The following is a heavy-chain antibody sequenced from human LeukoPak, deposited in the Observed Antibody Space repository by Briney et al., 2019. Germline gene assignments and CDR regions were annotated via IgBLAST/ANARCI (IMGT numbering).Heavy chain of an antibody. CDR1: GYTFTSYA. D-gene: IGHD6-13*01. V-gene: IGHV1-69*13. CDR2: IIPIFGTA. Sequence: SVKVSCKASGYTFTSYAMHWVRQAPGQGLEWMGGIIPIFGTANYAQKFQGRVTITADESTSTAYMELSSLRSEDTAVYYCAQQLVPNYYYYGMDVWGQGTTVTVSS. CDR3: AQQLVPNYYYYGMDV. J-gene: IGHJ6*02.